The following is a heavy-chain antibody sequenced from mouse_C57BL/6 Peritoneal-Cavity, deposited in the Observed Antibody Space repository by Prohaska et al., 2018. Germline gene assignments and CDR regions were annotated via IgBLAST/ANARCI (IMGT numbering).Heavy chain of an antibody. CDR2: IRNKKNNYEK. Sequence: EVLLVESGGGLVQPKGSLKLSCAASGFSFNTYAMNWVRQAPGQGLEWVAGIRNKKNNYEKYYADLVKNRFTISRDDSESMLYLQMNNLKTEDTAMYYCVSYSSMDYWGQGTSVTVSS. CDR3: VSYSSMDY. D-gene: IGHD2-1*01. J-gene: IGHJ4*01. CDR1: GFSFNTYA. V-gene: IGHV10-1*01.